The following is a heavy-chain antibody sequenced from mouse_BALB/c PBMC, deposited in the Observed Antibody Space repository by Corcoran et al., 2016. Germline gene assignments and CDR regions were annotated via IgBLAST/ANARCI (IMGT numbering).Heavy chain of an antibody. CDR2: IDPANGNT. V-gene: IGHV14-3*02. J-gene: IGHJ1*01. D-gene: IGHD4-1*01. Sequence: EVQLQQSGAELVKPGASVKLSCTASGFNIKDTYMHWVKQRPEQGLEWIGRIDPANGNTKYAPKFQGKATITADTSSHTAYLQLSSLASEDTAVYYCANWDWYFDVWGAGTTVTVSS. CDR1: GFNIKDTY. CDR3: ANWDWYFDV.